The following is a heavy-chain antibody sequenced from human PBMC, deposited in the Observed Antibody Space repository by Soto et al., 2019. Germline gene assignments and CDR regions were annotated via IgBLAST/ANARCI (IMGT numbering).Heavy chain of an antibody. CDR1: GYTFTSYD. J-gene: IGHJ4*02. V-gene: IGHV1-69*01. Sequence: QVQLVQSGAEVKKPGASVKVSCKASGYTFTSYDINWVRQATGQGLEWMGGIIPIFGTANYAQKFQGRVTITADESTSTAYMELSSLRSEDTAVYYCARAGITIFGVVTLGDYWGQGTLVTVSS. CDR3: ARAGITIFGVVTLGDY. D-gene: IGHD3-3*01. CDR2: IIPIFGTA.